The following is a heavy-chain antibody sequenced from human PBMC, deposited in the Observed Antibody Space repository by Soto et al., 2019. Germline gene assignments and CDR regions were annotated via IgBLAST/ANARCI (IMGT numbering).Heavy chain of an antibody. Sequence: QVQLVQSGAEVKKPGSSVKVSCKASGGTFSSYAISWVRQAPGQGLEWMGGFIPMFNRPHSARKFQGRVTITADESTSTAYMDLSSLRSEDTAGYYCASGQFHHVSNYYYALDVWGQGTTVTVSS. V-gene: IGHV1-69*01. CDR2: FIPMFNRP. CDR3: ASGQFHHVSNYYYALDV. J-gene: IGHJ6*02. CDR1: GGTFSSYA.